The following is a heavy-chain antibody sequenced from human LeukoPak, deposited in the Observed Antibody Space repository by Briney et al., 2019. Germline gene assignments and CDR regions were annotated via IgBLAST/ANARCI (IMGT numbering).Heavy chain of an antibody. J-gene: IGHJ4*02. V-gene: IGHV4-38-2*02. CDR1: GYSISSGYC. CDR3: AREWRVVITPHFDY. D-gene: IGHD3-22*01. Sequence: ASETLSLTCTVSGYSISSGYCWGWIRQPPGKGLEWIGSIFHSGSTYYNPSLKSRVTISVDTSKNQFSLKLSSVTAADTAVYYCAREWRVVITPHFDYWGQGTLVTVSS. CDR2: IFHSGST.